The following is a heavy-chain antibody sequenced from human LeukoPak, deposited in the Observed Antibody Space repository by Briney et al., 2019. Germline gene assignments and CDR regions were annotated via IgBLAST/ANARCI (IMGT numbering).Heavy chain of an antibody. J-gene: IGHJ4*02. CDR3: ATQYSSGIDY. Sequence: SETLSPTCTVSGGSISSSSYYWGWIRQPPGKGLEWIGSIYYSGSTNYNPSLKSRVTISVDTSKNQFSLKLSSVTAADTAVYYCATQYSSGIDYWGQGTLVTVSS. D-gene: IGHD6-19*01. V-gene: IGHV4-39*07. CDR2: IYYSGST. CDR1: GGSISSSSYY.